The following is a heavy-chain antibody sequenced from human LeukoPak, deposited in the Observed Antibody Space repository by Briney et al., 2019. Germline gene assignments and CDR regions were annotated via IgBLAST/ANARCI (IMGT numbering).Heavy chain of an antibody. V-gene: IGHV3-23*01. CDR1: GFTFSNYA. D-gene: IGHD3-9*01. Sequence: PGGSLRLSCAASGFTFSNYAMTWVRQAPGKGLDWVSAISGSGGTTYHAGSVKGRFTISRDNSKNTLHLQMNSLRAEDTALYYCAKGLINDWSALDSWGQGTLVTVSS. CDR2: ISGSGGTT. CDR3: AKGLINDWSALDS. J-gene: IGHJ4*02.